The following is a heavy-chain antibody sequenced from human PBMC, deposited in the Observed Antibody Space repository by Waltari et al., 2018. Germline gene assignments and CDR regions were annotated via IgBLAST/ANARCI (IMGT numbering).Heavy chain of an antibody. CDR3: ARSRKSRPRYFDY. CDR1: GFTFSTHR. CDR2: IKQDGSVK. J-gene: IGHJ4*02. Sequence: EVQLVESGGGLVQPGGSLRLSCAASGFTFSTHRMSWVRQAPGKGLEGVANIKQDGSVKDYVDSVKGRFTISRDNAKNSVYLQMNSLGVEDTAVYYCARSRKSRPRYFDYWGQGTLVTVSS. V-gene: IGHV3-7*01.